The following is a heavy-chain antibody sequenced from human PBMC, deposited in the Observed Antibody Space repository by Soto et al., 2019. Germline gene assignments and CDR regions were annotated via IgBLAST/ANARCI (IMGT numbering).Heavy chain of an antibody. CDR1: GGSISSSSYY. J-gene: IGHJ4*02. Sequence: PSETLSLTCTVSGGSISSSSYYWGWIRQPPGKGLEWIGSIYYSGSTYYNPSLKSRVTISVDTSKNQFSLKLSSVTAADTAVYYCARSQQLAFDYWGQGTLVTVSS. D-gene: IGHD6-13*01. V-gene: IGHV4-39*01. CDR3: ARSQQLAFDY. CDR2: IYYSGST.